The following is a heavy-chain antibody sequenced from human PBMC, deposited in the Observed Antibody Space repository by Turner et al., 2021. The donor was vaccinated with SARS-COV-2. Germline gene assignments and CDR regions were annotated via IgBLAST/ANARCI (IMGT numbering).Heavy chain of an antibody. D-gene: IGHD5-18*01. Sequence: QLQLQESGPGLVKPSETLSLTCTVPGGSISSSSYYWGWIRQPPGKGLEWIGSIYCSGGNYYNPSLKSRVTISVDTSKNQFSLKLGSVTAADTAVYYCARLVDTLDYYNGMDVWGQGTTVTVFS. CDR1: GGSISSSSYY. CDR2: IYCSGGN. J-gene: IGHJ6*02. CDR3: ARLVDTLDYYNGMDV. V-gene: IGHV4-39*01.